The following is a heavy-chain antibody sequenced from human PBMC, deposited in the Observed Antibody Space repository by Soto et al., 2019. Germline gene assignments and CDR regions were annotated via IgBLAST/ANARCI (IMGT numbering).Heavy chain of an antibody. V-gene: IGHV3-48*03. CDR2: ISSSGSTI. CDR1: GFTFSSYE. Sequence: GGSLRRSCAASGFTFSSYEMNWVRQAPGKGLEWVSYISSSGSTIYYADSVNGRFTISRDNAKNSLYLQMNSLRAEDTAVYYCARDHKGGYYYYGMDVWGQGTTVTVSS. J-gene: IGHJ6*02. CDR3: ARDHKGGYYYYGMDV.